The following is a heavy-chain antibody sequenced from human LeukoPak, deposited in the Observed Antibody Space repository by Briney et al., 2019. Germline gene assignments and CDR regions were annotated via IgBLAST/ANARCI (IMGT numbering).Heavy chain of an antibody. CDR1: GGSISSYY. D-gene: IGHD1-26*01. CDR2: ISYSGST. V-gene: IGHV4-59*01. J-gene: IGHJ3*02. Sequence: PSETLSLTCTVSGGSISSYYWSWIRQPPGKGLEWIGYISYSGSTDYNPSLKSRVTISLDTSKNQFSLRLSSVTAADTAVYYCARETRLHSGSYSNDAFDICGQGTMVTVSS. CDR3: ARETRLHSGSYSNDAFDI.